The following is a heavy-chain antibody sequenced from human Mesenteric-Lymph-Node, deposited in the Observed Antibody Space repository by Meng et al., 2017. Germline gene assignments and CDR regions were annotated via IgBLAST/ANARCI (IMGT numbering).Heavy chain of an antibody. Sequence: GESLKISCVASGFTFSTYWMHWVRQAPGKGLEWVSSISSSSSYIYYADSVKGRFTISRDNAKNSLYLQMNSLRAEDTALYHCARAYSGYYYYYGMDVWGQGTTVTVSS. D-gene: IGHD1-26*01. CDR2: ISSSSSYI. V-gene: IGHV3-21*04. CDR3: ARAYSGYYYYYGMDV. CDR1: GFTFSTYW. J-gene: IGHJ6*02.